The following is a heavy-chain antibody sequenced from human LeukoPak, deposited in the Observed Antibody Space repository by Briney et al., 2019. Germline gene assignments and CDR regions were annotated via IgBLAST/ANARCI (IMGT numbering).Heavy chain of an antibody. D-gene: IGHD3-10*01. Sequence: SETLSLTCTVSGGSISSYYWSWIRQPAGKGLEWIGRIYTSGSTNYNPSLKSRVTMSVDTSKNQFSLKLSSVTAADTAVYYCAREGFQLLWFGELFYYYYMDVWGKGTTVTISS. V-gene: IGHV4-4*07. CDR1: GGSISSYY. J-gene: IGHJ6*03. CDR2: IYTSGST. CDR3: AREGFQLLWFGELFYYYYMDV.